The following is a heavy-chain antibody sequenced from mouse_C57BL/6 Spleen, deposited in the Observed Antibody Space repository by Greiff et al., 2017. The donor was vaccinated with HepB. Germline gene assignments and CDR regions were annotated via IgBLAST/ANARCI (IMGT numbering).Heavy chain of an antibody. J-gene: IGHJ4*01. CDR3: ARKHITTGWAMDY. CDR2: IHPNSGST. CDR1: GYTFTSYW. Sequence: QVQLQQPGAELVKPGASVKLSCKASGYTFTSYWMHWVKQRPGQGLEWIGMIHPNSGSTNYNEKFKSKATLTVDKSSSTAYMQLSSLTSEDSAVYYCARKHITTGWAMDYWGQGTSVTVSS. V-gene: IGHV1-64*01. D-gene: IGHD1-2*01.